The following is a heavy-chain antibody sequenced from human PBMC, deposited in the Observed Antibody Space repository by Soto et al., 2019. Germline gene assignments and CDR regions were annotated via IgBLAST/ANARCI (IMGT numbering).Heavy chain of an antibody. CDR3: TTDSYSSITIVRFDY. D-gene: IGHD2-2*01. CDR2: IYYSGTT. V-gene: IGHV4-30-4*01. Sequence: SETLSLTCTVSGGSISSGDYFWSWIRQPPGKGLEWIGYIYYSGTTSYNPSLKSRVTISIDTSKNQFSLKLSSVTAADTAVYYCTTDSYSSITIVRFDYWGHGTLVTVSS. CDR1: GGSISSGDYF. J-gene: IGHJ4*01.